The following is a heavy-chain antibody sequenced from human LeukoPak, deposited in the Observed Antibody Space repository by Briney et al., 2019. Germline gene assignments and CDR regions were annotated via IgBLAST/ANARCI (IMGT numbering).Heavy chain of an antibody. J-gene: IGHJ4*02. CDR3: ARDLYDSSGYLFGF. Sequence: GASVKVSCKASGYTFTGYYMHWVRQAPGQGLEWMGWINPNSGGTNYAQKFQGRVTMTRDTSISTAYMELSRLRSDDTAVYYCARDLYDSSGYLFGFWGQGTLVTVSS. CDR2: INPNSGGT. D-gene: IGHD3-22*01. CDR1: GYTFTGYY. V-gene: IGHV1-2*02.